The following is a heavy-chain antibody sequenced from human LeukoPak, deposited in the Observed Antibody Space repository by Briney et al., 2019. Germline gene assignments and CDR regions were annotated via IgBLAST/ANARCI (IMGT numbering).Heavy chain of an antibody. Sequence: PGRSLRLSCAASGFTFSSYAMHWVRQAPGKGLGWVAVTSYDGSNKYYADSVKGRFTISRDNSKNTLYLQMNSLRAEDTAVYYCARDSRSGSYCDYWGQGTLVTVSS. J-gene: IGHJ4*02. D-gene: IGHD1-26*01. CDR3: ARDSRSGSYCDY. CDR1: GFTFSSYA. CDR2: TSYDGSNK. V-gene: IGHV3-30-3*01.